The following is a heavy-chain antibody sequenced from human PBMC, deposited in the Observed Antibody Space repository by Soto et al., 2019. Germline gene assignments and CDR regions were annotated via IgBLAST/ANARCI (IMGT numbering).Heavy chain of an antibody. V-gene: IGHV3-23*01. Sequence: GGSQRLSYAASGFTFGSYAMSWARQAPGTGLEWVSAISGSGGSTSYADSVKGRFTFSRDNSKNTLYLQMNSLRAEDTAVYYCAKARKYYYDISGYYRDYWGQGT. D-gene: IGHD3-22*01. CDR3: AKARKYYYDISGYYRDY. CDR2: ISGSGGST. J-gene: IGHJ4*02. CDR1: GFTFGSYA.